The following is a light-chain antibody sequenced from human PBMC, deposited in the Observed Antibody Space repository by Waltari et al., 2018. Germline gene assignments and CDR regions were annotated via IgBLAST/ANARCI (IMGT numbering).Light chain of an antibody. CDR1: RGISNS. CDR2: DAA. CDR3: QKYNGAPLT. V-gene: IGKV1-27*01. Sequence: DILMTQSPSSLSASVGDRFTITCRASRGISNSLAWFQHKAGEVPKLLIYDAATLQSGVPSRFSGSGSGTDFTLTISSLQPEDVATYYCQKYNGAPLTFGGGTKVEIK. J-gene: IGKJ4*01.